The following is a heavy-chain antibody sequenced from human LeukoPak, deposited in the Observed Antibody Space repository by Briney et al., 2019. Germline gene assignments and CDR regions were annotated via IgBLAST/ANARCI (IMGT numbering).Heavy chain of an antibody. D-gene: IGHD3-16*01. CDR2: INPNSGAT. J-gene: IGHJ4*01. V-gene: IGHV1-2*02. CDR3: ARGRRILGGPENAGDFFDY. Sequence: ASVKVSCRASGYTLTDYYLLWVRQAPGHGLKWMGWINPNSGATDYAQSFQARVTMTRDTSIGTGYMELTGLKSDDTAVYYCARGRRILGGPENAGDFFDYWGQGSLVTVSS. CDR1: GYTLTDYY.